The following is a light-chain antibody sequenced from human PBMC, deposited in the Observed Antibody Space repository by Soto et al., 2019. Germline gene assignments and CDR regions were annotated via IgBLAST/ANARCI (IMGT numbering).Light chain of an antibody. Sequence: ETVLTQSPGTLSLPPGERTTLSCRASQSVSNNYLAWYQQKPGQAPTLLIYGASNRATGIPDRFSGSGSGTDFTLTISRLEPEDFAVYYCQQYGSSGTFGQGTKV. V-gene: IGKV3-20*01. J-gene: IGKJ1*01. CDR1: QSVSNNY. CDR3: QQYGSSGT. CDR2: GAS.